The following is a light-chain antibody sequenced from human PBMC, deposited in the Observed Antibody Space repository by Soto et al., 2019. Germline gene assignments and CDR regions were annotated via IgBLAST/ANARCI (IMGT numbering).Light chain of an antibody. CDR3: QSYDSSLSGFV. J-gene: IGLJ1*01. V-gene: IGLV1-40*01. CDR1: SSNIGSVYD. CDR2: ENS. Sequence: QAVVTQPPSVSGAPGQRITISCTGSSSNIGSVYDAHWYQQFPGAAPKLLIYENSNRPSGVPARFSGSKSGTSASLAITGLQAEDESDYYCQSYDSSLSGFVFGTGTKLTVL.